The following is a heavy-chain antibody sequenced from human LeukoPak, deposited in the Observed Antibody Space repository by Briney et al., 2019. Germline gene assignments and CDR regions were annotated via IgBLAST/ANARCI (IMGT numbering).Heavy chain of an antibody. Sequence: PSETPSLTCTVSGVSISTYFWTWLRQPPGKGLEWIGNIYYSGSTNYRPSLKSRATISVDTSRNQFSLRLSSVTAADTAVYYCARCQSKYFYDRGGFDIWGQGTMVTVSS. V-gene: IGHV4-59*01. CDR2: IYYSGST. CDR3: ARCQSKYFYDRGGFDI. J-gene: IGHJ3*02. D-gene: IGHD3-22*01. CDR1: GVSISTYF.